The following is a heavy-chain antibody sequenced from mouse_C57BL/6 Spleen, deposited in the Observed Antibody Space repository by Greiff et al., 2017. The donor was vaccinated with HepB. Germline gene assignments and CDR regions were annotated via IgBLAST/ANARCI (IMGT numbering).Heavy chain of an antibody. V-gene: IGHV1-81*01. CDR2: IYPRSGNT. Sequence: QVQLQQSGAELARPGASVKLSCKASGYTFTSYGISWVKQRTGQGLEWIGEIYPRSGNTYYNEKFKGKATLTADKSSSTAYMELRSLTSEDSAVYFCARHYYGSSYDLYFDYWGQGTTLTVSS. CDR1: GYTFTSYG. D-gene: IGHD1-1*01. J-gene: IGHJ2*01. CDR3: ARHYYGSSYDLYFDY.